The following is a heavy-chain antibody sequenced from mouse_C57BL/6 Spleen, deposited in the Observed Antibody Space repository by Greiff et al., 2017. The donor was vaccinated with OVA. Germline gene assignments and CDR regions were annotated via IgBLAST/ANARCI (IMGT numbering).Heavy chain of an antibody. V-gene: IGHV1-53*01. D-gene: IGHD1-1*01. CDR3: ASDTTVVAKFAY. CDR1: GYTFTSYW. J-gene: IGHJ3*01. Sequence: QVQLQQPGAELVKPGASVKLSCKASGYTFTSYWMHWVKQRPGQGLEWIGNINPSNGGTNYNEKFKSKATLTVDKSSSTAYMQLSSLTSEDSAVYYWASDTTVVAKFAYWGQGTLVTVAA. CDR2: INPSNGGT.